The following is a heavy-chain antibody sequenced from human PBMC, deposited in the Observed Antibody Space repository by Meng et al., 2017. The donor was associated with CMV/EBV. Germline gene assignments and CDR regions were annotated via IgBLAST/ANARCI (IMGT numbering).Heavy chain of an antibody. V-gene: IGHV1-18*01. CDR1: GYTFSRHG. Sequence: ASVKVSCKASGYTFSRHGIIWVRQAPGQGLEWIGWINAYNGDTKYGQKVQGRVTMTTDTSTSTAYMELRILRSDDTAVYYCARVGITMSGVVSHYDYWGRGTLVTVSS. CDR2: INAYNGDT. D-gene: IGHD3-3*01. J-gene: IGHJ4*02. CDR3: ARVGITMSGVVSHYDY.